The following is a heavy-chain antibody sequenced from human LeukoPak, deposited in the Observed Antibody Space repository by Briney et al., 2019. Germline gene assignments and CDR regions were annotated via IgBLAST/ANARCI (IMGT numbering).Heavy chain of an antibody. V-gene: IGHV3-30*04. CDR2: ISYEGSYK. D-gene: IGHD3-9*01. CDR1: GFTFSSYA. J-gene: IGHJ5*01. CDR3: ARGRGLRHFDWLLS. Sequence: GGSLRLSCAASGFTFSSYAMHWVRQAPGKGLEWVAVISYEGSYKYYADSVQGRFIISRDISKNTLSLQMNSLRAEDTAVYYCARGRGLRHFDWLLSWGQGTLVTVSS.